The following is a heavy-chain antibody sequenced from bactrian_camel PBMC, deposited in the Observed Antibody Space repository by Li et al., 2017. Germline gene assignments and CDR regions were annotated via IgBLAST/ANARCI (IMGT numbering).Heavy chain of an antibody. D-gene: IGHD3*01. CDR2: ISTDGTT. Sequence: HVQLVESGGGSVQAGGSLRLSCTASGLNIDESDMSWYRQNPANECELVSRISTDGTTYYIDSVKGRFTISLDNTKRTVYLQLNSLQPDDTAVYYRAAVASLGGTWYSMGPPCWGQGTQVTVS. J-gene: IGHJ4*01. CDR3: AAVASLGGTWYSMGPPC. V-gene: IGHV3S63*01. CDR1: GLNIDESD.